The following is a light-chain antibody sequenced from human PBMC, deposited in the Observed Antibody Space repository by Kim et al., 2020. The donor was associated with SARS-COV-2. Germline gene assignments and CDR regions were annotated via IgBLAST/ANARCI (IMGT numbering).Light chain of an antibody. J-gene: IGLJ3*02. CDR2: DKN. Sequence: ALGQTVRITCQGDSLRSYYATGYQQKPGQAPVLVIYDKNNRPSGIPARFSGSYSGNTAFLTITGAQAGDDAVYYCNSRESGVNHVMFGGGTQLTVL. CDR1: SLRSYY. CDR3: NSRESGVNHVM. V-gene: IGLV3-19*01.